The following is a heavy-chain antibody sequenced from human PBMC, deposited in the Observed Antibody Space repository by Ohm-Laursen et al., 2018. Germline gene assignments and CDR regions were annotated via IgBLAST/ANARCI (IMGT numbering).Heavy chain of an antibody. CDR3: AADPVLLGAYAFDI. CDR2: IVVGSGNT. D-gene: IGHD1-26*01. V-gene: IGHV1-58*02. J-gene: IGHJ3*02. CDR1: GFTFTSSA. Sequence: GASVKVYCKASGFTFTSSAMQWVRQARGQRLEWIGWIVVGSGNTNYAQKFQERVTITRDMSTSTAYMELSSLRSEDTAVYYCAADPVLLGAYAFDIWGQGTMVTVSS.